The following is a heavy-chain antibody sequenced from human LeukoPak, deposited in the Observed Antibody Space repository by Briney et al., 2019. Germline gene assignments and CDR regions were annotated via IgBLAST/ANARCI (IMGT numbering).Heavy chain of an antibody. CDR3: ARDRDSLGAFDI. J-gene: IGHJ3*02. CDR2: TSYDGPKK. Sequence: GESLTLSCAAYGFTFRSYDMHWIRQAPGKGLEWVAVTSYDGPKKYYVDSVKGRFTISRDNSKNTLYLQMNSLRAEDTAVYYCARDRDSLGAFDIWGQGTMVTVSS. D-gene: IGHD3-16*01. V-gene: IGHV3-30*04. CDR1: GFTFRSYD.